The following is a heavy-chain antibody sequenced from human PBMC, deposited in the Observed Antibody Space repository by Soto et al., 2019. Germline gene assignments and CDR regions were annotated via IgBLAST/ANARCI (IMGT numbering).Heavy chain of an antibody. Sequence: WSLRLSCTASGFTFGDYAMSWVRQAPGKGLELVGFIRSKAYGGTTEYAASVKGRFTISRDDSKSIAYLQMNSLKTEDTAVYYCTREARRYCSGGSCYVRGHFDYWGQGTLVTVSS. CDR1: GFTFGDYA. D-gene: IGHD2-15*01. CDR3: TREARRYCSGGSCYVRGHFDY. V-gene: IGHV3-49*04. CDR2: IRSKAYGGTT. J-gene: IGHJ4*02.